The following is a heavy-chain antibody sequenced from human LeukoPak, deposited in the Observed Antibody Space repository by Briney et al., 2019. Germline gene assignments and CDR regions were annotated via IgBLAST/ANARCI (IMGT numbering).Heavy chain of an antibody. CDR1: GGTFSSYA. V-gene: IGHV1-69*13. J-gene: IGHJ3*02. CDR3: ARDRSPLSSSSGLDAFDI. CDR2: IIPIFGTA. D-gene: IGHD6-6*01. Sequence: SVKVSCKASGGTFSSYAISWVRQAPGQGLEWMGGIIPIFGTANYAQKFQGRVTITADESTSTAYMELSSLRSEDTAVCYCARDRSPLSSSSGLDAFDIWGQGTMVTVSS.